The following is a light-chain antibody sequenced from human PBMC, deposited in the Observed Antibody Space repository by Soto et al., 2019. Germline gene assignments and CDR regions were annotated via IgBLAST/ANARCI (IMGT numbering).Light chain of an antibody. CDR2: EVS. J-gene: IGLJ1*01. CDR3: SSYTSSSTSV. CDR1: SSDVGGYNY. V-gene: IGLV2-14*01. Sequence: QSVLTQPASVSGSPGQSITISCTGTSSDVGGYNYVSWYQQHPGKAPKLMIYEVSNRPSGVSNRFSRSKSGNTASLTISGLQAEDEADYYCSSYTSSSTSVFGTGTKVTVL.